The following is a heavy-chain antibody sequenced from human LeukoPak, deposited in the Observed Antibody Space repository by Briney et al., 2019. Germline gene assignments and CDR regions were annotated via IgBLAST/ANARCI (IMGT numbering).Heavy chain of an antibody. CDR3: ARSYFYNSREAFDI. Sequence: PSETLSLTCTVSGGAIGSGSYLWNWIRQPAGKGLEWIGRLYASRSTNYNPSLKSRVSTSVAASKNQFSLKLSSVTAADTAVYYCARSYFYNSREAFDIWGQGTMVTVSS. J-gene: IGHJ3*02. V-gene: IGHV4-61*02. CDR2: LYASRST. CDR1: GGAIGSGSYL. D-gene: IGHD3-22*01.